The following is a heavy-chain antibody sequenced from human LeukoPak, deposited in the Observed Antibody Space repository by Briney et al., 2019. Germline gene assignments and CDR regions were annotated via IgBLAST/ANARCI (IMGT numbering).Heavy chain of an antibody. D-gene: IGHD3-10*01. CDR3: ARGGFYGHPFDF. J-gene: IGHJ4*02. Sequence: PSETLSLTCTVSGGSIDNSIYYWGWIRQSPEKGLEWIGSIYYTGTTNYNPSLESRVTISIDASNNQVSLTLNSVTAADTAVYFCARGGFYGHPFDFGGQGTLVTVSS. CDR2: IYYTGTT. V-gene: IGHV4-39*07. CDR1: GGSIDNSIYY.